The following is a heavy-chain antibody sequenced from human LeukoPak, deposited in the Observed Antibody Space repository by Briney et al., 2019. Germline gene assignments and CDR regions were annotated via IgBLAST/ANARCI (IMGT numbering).Heavy chain of an antibody. CDR1: GFTFSSFW. CDR2: INSVGSST. D-gene: IGHD6-19*01. J-gene: IGHJ4*02. Sequence: GGSLRLSCAASGFTFSSFWMHWVRHAPGKGLVWVSRINSVGSSTSYADSVKGRFTISRGNAKNTLYLQMNSLRAEDTAVYYCARERTSGWDAFDFWGQGTLVTVSS. V-gene: IGHV3-74*01. CDR3: ARERTSGWDAFDF.